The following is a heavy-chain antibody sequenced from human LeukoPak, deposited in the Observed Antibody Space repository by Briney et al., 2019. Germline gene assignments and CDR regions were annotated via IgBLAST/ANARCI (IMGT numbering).Heavy chain of an antibody. CDR1: GFTFANYA. CDR3: TRVRVESSGLYFDY. J-gene: IGHJ4*02. Sequence: GGSLRLSCTASGFTFANYAMSWVRQAPGKGLEWVGFIRSNTYGGTTHYAASVRGTFTISRDDSKSIAYLQMNSLKTEDTAVDYCTRVRVESSGLYFDYWGQGTLVTVSS. D-gene: IGHD6-19*01. CDR2: IRSNTYGGTT. V-gene: IGHV3-49*04.